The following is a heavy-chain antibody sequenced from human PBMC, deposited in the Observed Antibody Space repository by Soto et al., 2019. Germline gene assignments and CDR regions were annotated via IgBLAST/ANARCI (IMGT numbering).Heavy chain of an antibody. D-gene: IGHD1-26*01. CDR2: MTPNNDNT. Sequence: GASVKVSCKASGYTFTSYDIHWVRQATGQGLEWMGWMTPNNDNTGYAQNFQGRVTMTRNTSISTAYMELSSLTSEDTAVYYCVRGNLNSGIYTVDSWGQVPLVTVSS. J-gene: IGHJ5*01. CDR1: GYTFTSYD. CDR3: VRGNLNSGIYTVDS. V-gene: IGHV1-8*01.